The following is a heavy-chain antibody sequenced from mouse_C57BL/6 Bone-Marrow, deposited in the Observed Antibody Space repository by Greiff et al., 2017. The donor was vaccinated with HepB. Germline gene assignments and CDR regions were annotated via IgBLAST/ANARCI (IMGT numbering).Heavy chain of an antibody. Sequence: VQLQQSGPELVKPGASVKISCKASGYTFTDYYMNWVKQSHGKSLEWIGDINPNNGGTSYNQKFKGKATLTVDKSSSTAYMELRSLTSEDSAVYYCSRGDGYDEFAYWGQGTLVTVSA. D-gene: IGHD2-2*01. CDR1: GYTFTDYY. CDR2: INPNNGGT. CDR3: SRGDGYDEFAY. V-gene: IGHV1-26*01. J-gene: IGHJ3*01.